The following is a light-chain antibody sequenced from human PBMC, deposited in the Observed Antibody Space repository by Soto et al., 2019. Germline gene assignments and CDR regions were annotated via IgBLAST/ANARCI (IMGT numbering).Light chain of an antibody. V-gene: IGKV1-5*03. CDR1: ENVDKW. CDR3: HQYNRPSSVWT. Sequence: DIQMTQSPSTLSASLGDRVTITCRASENVDKWLAWYQQKPGKAPKLLIYEASNSQSGVPSRVSGSGSGTEFALTISSWQPDDFATYYCHQYNRPSSVWTFGQGTTVEIK. J-gene: IGKJ1*01. CDR2: EAS.